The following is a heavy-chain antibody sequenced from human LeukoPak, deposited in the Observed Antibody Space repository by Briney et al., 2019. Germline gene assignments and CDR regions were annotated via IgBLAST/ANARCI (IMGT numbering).Heavy chain of an antibody. D-gene: IGHD3-10*01. CDR2: IYTGGHRA. V-gene: IGHV3-NL1*01. CDR1: GFTFSSYG. J-gene: IGHJ6*02. Sequence: GGSLRLSCAASGFTFSSYGMHWVRQAPGRGLECVSAIYTGGHRAYYSDSVRGRFTISRDDSKNMLYLQMNSLRAEDTAIYYCARVSGRILIWPQPFGDGLGVWGQGTTVTVSS. CDR3: ARVSGRILIWPQPFGDGLGV.